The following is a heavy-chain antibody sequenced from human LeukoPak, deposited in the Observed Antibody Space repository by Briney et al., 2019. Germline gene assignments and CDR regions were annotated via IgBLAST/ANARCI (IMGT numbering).Heavy chain of an antibody. Sequence: SETLSLTCAVYGGSFSDYCWSWIRQPPGKGLEWIGEINHSGSTNYNPSLKSRVTISADTSKNQFSLKLSSVTAADTAVYYCASDVDTSMGQTYWGQGTLVTVSS. CDR1: GGSFSDYC. CDR2: INHSGST. CDR3: ASDVDTSMGQTY. J-gene: IGHJ4*02. D-gene: IGHD5-18*01. V-gene: IGHV4-34*01.